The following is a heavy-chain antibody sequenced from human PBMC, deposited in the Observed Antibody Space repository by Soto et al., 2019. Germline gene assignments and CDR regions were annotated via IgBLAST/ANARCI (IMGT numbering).Heavy chain of an antibody. J-gene: IGHJ6*03. CDR1: GYTFTSYY. V-gene: IGHV1-46*03. Sequence: GASVKVSCKASGYTFTSYYMHWVRQAPGQGLEWMGIINPSGGSTSYAQKFQGRVTMTRDTSTSTVYMELSSLRSEDTAVYYCARALYYGSGTDDYMDVWGKGTTVTVSS. CDR2: INPSGGST. CDR3: ARALYYGSGTDDYMDV. D-gene: IGHD3-10*01.